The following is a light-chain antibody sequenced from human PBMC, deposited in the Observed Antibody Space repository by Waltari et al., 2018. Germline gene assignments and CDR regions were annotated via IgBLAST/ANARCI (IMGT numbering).Light chain of an antibody. CDR1: HLGDKY. Sequence: SYDLTQPPSVSVSPGQTATIPCSGDHLGDKYVCWYHQKPGQSPVLIIYEDSKRPSGIPERFSGSNSGNTATLTISETQAMDEGDYYCQAWDSLVVFGGGTKLTVL. J-gene: IGLJ2*01. CDR2: EDS. CDR3: QAWDSLVV. V-gene: IGLV3-1*01.